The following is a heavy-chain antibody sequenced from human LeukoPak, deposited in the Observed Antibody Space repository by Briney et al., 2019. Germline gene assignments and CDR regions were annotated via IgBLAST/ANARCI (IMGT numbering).Heavy chain of an antibody. Sequence: GRSLRLSCAASGFTFDDYAMHCVRQAPGKGLEWVSGISWNIGSIGYADSVKGRFTISRDNAKNSLYLQMNSLRAEDTALYYCAKRAGTQDYFDYWGQGTLVTVSS. D-gene: IGHD6-19*01. J-gene: IGHJ4*02. CDR3: AKRAGTQDYFDY. CDR2: ISWNIGSI. V-gene: IGHV3-9*01. CDR1: GFTFDDYA.